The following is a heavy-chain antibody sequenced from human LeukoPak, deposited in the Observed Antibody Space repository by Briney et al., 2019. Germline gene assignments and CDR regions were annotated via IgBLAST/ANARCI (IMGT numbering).Heavy chain of an antibody. V-gene: IGHV4-39*01. CDR1: GGSISSSSYN. D-gene: IGHD2-2*01. CDR2: VYYSGST. Sequence: SETLSLTCTVSGGSISSSSYNWGWIRQPPGKGLEWIGSVYYSGSTYYNPSLKSRVTMSVDTSKNQFSLKLSSVTAADTAVYYCARYCSSTSCDKYNWFDPWGQGTLVTVSS. J-gene: IGHJ5*02. CDR3: ARYCSSTSCDKYNWFDP.